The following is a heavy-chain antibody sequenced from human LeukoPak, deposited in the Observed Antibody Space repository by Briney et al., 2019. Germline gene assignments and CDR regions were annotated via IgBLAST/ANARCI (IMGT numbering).Heavy chain of an antibody. CDR3: ARASHITISLDAFDI. D-gene: IGHD3-3*01. V-gene: IGHV3-21*01. J-gene: IGHJ3*02. CDR1: GFTFSSYS. CDR2: ISSSSSYI. Sequence: GGSLRLSCAASGFTFSSYSMNWVRQAPGKGLEWVSSISSSSSYIYYADSVKGRFTISRDNAKNSLYLQMNSLRAEDTAVYYCARASHITISLDAFDIWGQGTVVTVSS.